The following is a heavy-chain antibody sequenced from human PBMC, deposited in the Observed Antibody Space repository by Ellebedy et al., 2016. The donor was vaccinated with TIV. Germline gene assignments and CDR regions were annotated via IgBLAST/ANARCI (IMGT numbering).Heavy chain of an antibody. V-gene: IGHV4-34*01. J-gene: IGHJ4*02. Sequence: SETLSLXCAVYGGSFSGYYWSWIRQPPGKGLEWIGEINHSGSTNYNPSLKSRVTISVDTSKNQFSLKLSSVTAADTAVYYCARAGGWILAALYWGQGTLVTVSS. CDR3: ARAGGWILAALY. D-gene: IGHD6-19*01. CDR1: GGSFSGYY. CDR2: INHSGST.